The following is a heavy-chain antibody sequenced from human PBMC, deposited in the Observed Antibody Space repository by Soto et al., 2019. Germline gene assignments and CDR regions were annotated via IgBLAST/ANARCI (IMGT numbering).Heavy chain of an antibody. Sequence: QVQLVQSGAEVKKPGSSLKVSCKASGGTFTNYAFSWVRQAPGQGPEWMGGIIPIFGTPDYAQKFQGRVIITADESTRTVSMELNSLRSNKTAVYYCARERSVGYCNTTTCPKPFYYYSMDVWGQGTTVTVSS. CDR1: GGTFTNYA. V-gene: IGHV1-69*12. CDR3: ARERSVGYCNTTTCPKPFYYYSMDV. CDR2: IIPIFGTP. D-gene: IGHD2-2*01. J-gene: IGHJ6*02.